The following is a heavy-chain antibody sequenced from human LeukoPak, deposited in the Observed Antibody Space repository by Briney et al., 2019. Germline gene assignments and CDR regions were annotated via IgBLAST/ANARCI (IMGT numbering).Heavy chain of an antibody. CDR1: GFTFSSYG. V-gene: IGHV3-30*02. CDR3: AKELGDYFDY. CDR2: IRYDGSNK. Sequence: GGSLRLSCAASGFTFSSYGMHWVRQAPGKGLEWVAFIRYDGSNKYYADSVKGRFAISRDNSKNTLYLQMNSLRAEDTAVYYCAKELGDYFDYWGQGTLVTVSS. D-gene: IGHD3-3*02. J-gene: IGHJ4*02.